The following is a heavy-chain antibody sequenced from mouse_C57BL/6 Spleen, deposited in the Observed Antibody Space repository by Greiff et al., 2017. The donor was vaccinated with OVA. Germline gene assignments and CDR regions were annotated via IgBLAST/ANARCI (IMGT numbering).Heavy chain of an antibody. CDR3: ALITTVVATGWYCDV. D-gene: IGHD1-1*01. J-gene: IGHJ1*03. V-gene: IGHV1-53*01. CDR2: INPSNGGT. CDR1: GYTFTSYW. Sequence: QVQLQQPGTELVKPGASVKLSCKASGYTFTSYWMHWVKQRPGQGLEWIGNINPSNGGTNYNEKFKSKATLTVDKSSSTAYMQLSSLTSEDSAVYYGALITTVVATGWYCDVWGTGTTVTVSS.